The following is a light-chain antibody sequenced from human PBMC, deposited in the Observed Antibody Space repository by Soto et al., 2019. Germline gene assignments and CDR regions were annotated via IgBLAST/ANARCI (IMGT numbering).Light chain of an antibody. J-gene: IGKJ4*01. CDR1: QSVSSSY. V-gene: IGKV3-20*01. CDR3: QQYGSSPGT. Sequence: EIVLTQSPGTLSLSPGERATLSCRASQSVSSSYLAWYQQKPGQAPRLLIYGASSRDTGIPDRFSGSGSGTDFTLTISRLEPEDFAVYYCQQYGSSPGTFGGGTKVEIK. CDR2: GAS.